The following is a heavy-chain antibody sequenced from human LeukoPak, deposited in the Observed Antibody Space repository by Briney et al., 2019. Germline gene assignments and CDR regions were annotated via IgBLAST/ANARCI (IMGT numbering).Heavy chain of an antibody. CDR3: ARSEGNSGCSSTSCYNY. D-gene: IGHD2-2*02. CDR1: GGTFGSYA. Sequence: ASVKVSCKASGGTFGSYAISWVRQAPGQGLEWMGGIIPIFGTANYAQKFQGRVTIITDESTSTAYMELSSLRSEDTAVYYCARSEGNSGCSSTSCYNYWGQGTLVTVSS. V-gene: IGHV1-69*05. J-gene: IGHJ4*02. CDR2: IIPIFGTA.